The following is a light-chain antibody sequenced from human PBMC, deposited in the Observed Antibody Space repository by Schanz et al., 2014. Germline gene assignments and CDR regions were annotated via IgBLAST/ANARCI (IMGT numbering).Light chain of an antibody. CDR2: DVS. Sequence: QSALTQPASVSGSPGQSITISCTGTSSDVGGYNYVSWYQQHPGKAPKLMIYDVSNRPSGVSNRFSGSKSGNTASLTISGLQTEDEADYYCCSYAGGSIFVIFGGGTKLTVL. CDR3: CSYAGGSIFVI. V-gene: IGLV2-14*01. CDR1: SSDVGGYNY. J-gene: IGLJ2*01.